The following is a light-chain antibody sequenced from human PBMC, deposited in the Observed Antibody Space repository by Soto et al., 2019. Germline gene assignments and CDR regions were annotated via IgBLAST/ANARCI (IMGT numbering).Light chain of an antibody. J-gene: IGKJ1*01. V-gene: IGKV3-20*01. CDR1: QSISTTY. CDR3: QQYGSSPTWT. CDR2: GAS. Sequence: EIVLTQSPGTLSLSTGERATLSCRASQSISTTYLAWYQQKPGQAPRLLIYGASNRATGIPDRFSGSGSGTDFTLTISRLEPGDFAVYYCQQYGSSPTWTFGQGTRVEIK.